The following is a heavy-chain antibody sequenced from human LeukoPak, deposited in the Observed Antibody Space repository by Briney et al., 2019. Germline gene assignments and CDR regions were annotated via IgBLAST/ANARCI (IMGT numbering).Heavy chain of an antibody. CDR3: AREDPGYCSSTNCSYWFDP. D-gene: IGHD2-2*01. CDR2: ISAYNGNT. Sequence: ASVKVSCKASGYTFTSYGISWVRQAPGQGLEWMGWISAYNGNTNYAQKLQGRVTMTTDTSTSTAYMELRSLRSDDTAVYYCAREDPGYCSSTNCSYWFDPWGQGTLVTVSS. J-gene: IGHJ5*02. CDR1: GYTFTSYG. V-gene: IGHV1-18*01.